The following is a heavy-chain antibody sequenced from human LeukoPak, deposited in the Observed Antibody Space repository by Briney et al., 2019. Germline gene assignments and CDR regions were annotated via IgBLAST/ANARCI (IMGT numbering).Heavy chain of an antibody. V-gene: IGHV3-23*01. J-gene: IGHJ5*02. CDR3: AKPPGLRRLDP. Sequence: PGGSLRLSCAASGFTFSSYAMNWVRQAPGKGLEWVSGISGSAGSTYYADSVKGRFTISRDNSKNTLFLQMNSLRAEDTAVYYCAKPPGLRRLDPWGQGTPVTVSS. CDR2: ISGSAGST. CDR1: GFTFSSYA. D-gene: IGHD5-12*01.